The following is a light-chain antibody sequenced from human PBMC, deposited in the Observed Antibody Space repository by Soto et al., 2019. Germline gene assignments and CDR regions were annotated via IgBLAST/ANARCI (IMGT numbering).Light chain of an antibody. CDR2: AAS. Sequence: AIRMTQSPSSFSASTGDRVTITCRASQGISSYLAWYQQKPGKAPKLLIYAASTLQSGVPSRFSGSGSGTDFTLTISSLQSEDFATYYCQQYYSYSWTFGQGTKVEIK. CDR1: QGISSY. V-gene: IGKV1-8*01. CDR3: QQYYSYSWT. J-gene: IGKJ1*01.